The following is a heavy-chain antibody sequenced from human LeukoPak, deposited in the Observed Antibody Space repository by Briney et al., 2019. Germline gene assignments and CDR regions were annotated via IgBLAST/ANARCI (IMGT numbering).Heavy chain of an antibody. J-gene: IGHJ4*02. V-gene: IGHV3-30*18. CDR2: ISNDGRHQ. D-gene: IGHD6-19*01. CDR1: GFNFSSNG. CDR3: AKDRGTGWYYFDS. Sequence: PGGSLRLSCAASGFNFSSNGMHWVRQAPGKGLGWVAVISNDGRHQFYADSVKGRFSISRDNAKNTLYLQMDSLRREDTALYYCAKDRGTGWYYFDSWGQGILVTVSS.